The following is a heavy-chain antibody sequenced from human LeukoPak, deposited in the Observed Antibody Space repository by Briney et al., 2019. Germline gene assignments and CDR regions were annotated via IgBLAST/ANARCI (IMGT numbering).Heavy chain of an antibody. CDR3: ARGPGAFDI. CDR2: INSDGSST. V-gene: IGHV3-74*01. CDR1: GFMFSSYW. Sequence: PGGSLILSCVASGFMFSSYWMNWVRQAPGKGLVWVSRINSDGSSTSYADSVKGRFTISRDNAKNTLFLQMNSLRAEDTAVYYCARGPGAFDIWGQGTMVTVSS. J-gene: IGHJ3*02. D-gene: IGHD2-2*01.